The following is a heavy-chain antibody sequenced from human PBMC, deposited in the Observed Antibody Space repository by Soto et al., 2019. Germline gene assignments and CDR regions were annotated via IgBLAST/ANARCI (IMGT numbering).Heavy chain of an antibody. V-gene: IGHV3-30*18. CDR2: ISYDGSNK. J-gene: IGHJ6*02. CDR1: GFTFSSYG. CDR3: AKPGASITMVRGVIITNEDDYYYYGMDV. D-gene: IGHD3-10*01. Sequence: GGSLRLSCAASGFTFSSYGMHWVRQAPGKGLEWVAVISYDGSNKYYADSVKGRFTISRDNSKNTLYLQMDSLRAEDTAVYYCAKPGASITMVRGVIITNEDDYYYYGMDVRGQGTTVTVSS.